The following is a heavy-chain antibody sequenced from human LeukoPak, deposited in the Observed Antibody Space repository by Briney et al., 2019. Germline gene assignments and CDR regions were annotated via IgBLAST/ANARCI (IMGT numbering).Heavy chain of an antibody. CDR1: GFPFSACS. CDR2: ISGSSSYM. CDR3: AKAYCDSSGYSYYFDY. J-gene: IGHJ4*02. Sequence: GGSLRLSCAASGFPFSACSMNWVRQAPGKGLEWVSSISGSSSYMFYADSVKGRFTISRDNAKNSLYLQMNSLRAEDTAVYYCAKAYCDSSGYSYYFDYWGQGTLVTVSS. V-gene: IGHV3-21*01. D-gene: IGHD3-22*01.